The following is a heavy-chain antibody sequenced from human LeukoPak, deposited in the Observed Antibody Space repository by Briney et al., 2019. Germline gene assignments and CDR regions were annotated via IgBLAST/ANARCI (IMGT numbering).Heavy chain of an antibody. D-gene: IGHD1-26*01. CDR2: IYYSGST. V-gene: IGHV4-59*01. J-gene: IGHJ5*02. Sequence: PSETLSLTCTVSGGSISSYYWSWIRQPPGKGLECIGYIYYSGSTNYNPSLKSRVTISVDPSKNQFSLKLSSVTAADTAVYYCARSKWELLLNWFDPWGQGTLVTVSS. CDR3: ARSKWELLLNWFDP. CDR1: GGSISSYY.